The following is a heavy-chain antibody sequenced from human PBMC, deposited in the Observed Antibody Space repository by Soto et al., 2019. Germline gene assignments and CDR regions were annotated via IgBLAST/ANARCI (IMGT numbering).Heavy chain of an antibody. J-gene: IGHJ2*01. V-gene: IGHV3-7*02. CDR2: IKQDGGET. D-gene: IGHD3-10*01. CDR1: GLTLSRSW. Sequence: EVQLVESGGGLVQPGESLRLSCAASGLTLSRSWMTWVRQAPGKGLEWVANIKQDGGETYYVDSVKGRFTISRDNAKNSLYLQMNSLRAEDTAVYYCAKRYDYGAFDLDLWGRGTLVTVSS. CDR3: AKRYDYGAFDLDL.